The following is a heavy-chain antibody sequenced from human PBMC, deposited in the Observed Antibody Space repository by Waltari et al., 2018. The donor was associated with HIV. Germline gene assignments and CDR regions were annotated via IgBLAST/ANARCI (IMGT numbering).Heavy chain of an antibody. D-gene: IGHD5-12*01. V-gene: IGHV3-43*01. CDR2: ISWDGGST. CDR3: AKDIGGYDSFYYYYGMDV. J-gene: IGHJ6*02. Sequence: EVQLVESAGVVVQPGGSLRLSCAAPGFTLDHSTMHWVRQAPGKGLEWVSLISWDGGSTYYADSVKGRFTISRDNSKNSLYLQMNSLRTEDTALYYCAKDIGGYDSFYYYYGMDVWGQGTTVTVSS. CDR1: GFTLDHST.